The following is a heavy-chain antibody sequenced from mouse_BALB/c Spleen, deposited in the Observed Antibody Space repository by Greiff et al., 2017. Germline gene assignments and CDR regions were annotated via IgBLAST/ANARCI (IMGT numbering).Heavy chain of an antibody. J-gene: IGHJ1*01. V-gene: IGHV3-8*02. CDR3: ARYKGTTVEYFDV. CDR1: GDSITSGY. D-gene: IGHD1-1*01. Sequence: VQLKQSGPSLVKPSQTLSLTCSVTGDSITSGYWNWIRKFPGNKLEYMGYISYSGSTYYNPSLKSRISITRDTSKNQYYLQLNSVTTEDTATYYCARYKGTTVEYFDVWGAGTTVTVSS. CDR2: ISYSGST.